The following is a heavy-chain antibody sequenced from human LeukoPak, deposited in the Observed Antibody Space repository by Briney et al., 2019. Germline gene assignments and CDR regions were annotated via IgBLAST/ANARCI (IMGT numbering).Heavy chain of an antibody. V-gene: IGHV1-2*02. CDR2: INPNSGGT. CDR3: AREGDIVVVVAATDGAFDI. J-gene: IGHJ3*02. CDR1: GYTFTGYY. Sequence: ASVKVSCKASGYTFTGYYMHWVRQAPGQGLEWMGWINPNSGGTNYAQKFQGRVTMTRDTSISTAYMELSRLRSDDTAVYYCAREGDIVVVVAATDGAFDIWGQGTMVTVSS. D-gene: IGHD2-15*01.